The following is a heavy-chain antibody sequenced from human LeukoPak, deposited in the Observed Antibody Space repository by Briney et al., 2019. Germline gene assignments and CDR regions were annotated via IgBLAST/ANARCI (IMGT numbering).Heavy chain of an antibody. CDR3: ARVRTPGIAVAGFDY. D-gene: IGHD6-19*01. V-gene: IGHV3-11*05. Sequence: RAGGSLRLSCATSGFTFSDYYMSWIRQAPGKGLEWVSYISSSSSYTNYADSVKGRFTISRDNAKNSLYLQMNSLSAEDTAVYYCARVRTPGIAVAGFDYWGQGTLVTVSS. J-gene: IGHJ4*02. CDR2: ISSSSSYT. CDR1: GFTFSDYY.